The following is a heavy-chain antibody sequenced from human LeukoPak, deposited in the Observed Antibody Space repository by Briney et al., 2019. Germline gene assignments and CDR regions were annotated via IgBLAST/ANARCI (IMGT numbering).Heavy chain of an antibody. CDR3: ARDAEIPRISGWFLNFIDY. Sequence: ASVKVSCKASGYTFTSYYMHWVRLAPGQGLEWMGIINPSGGSTSYAQKFQGRVTMTRDTSTSTVYMELSSLRSEDTAVYYCARDAEIPRISGWFLNFIDYWGQGTLVTVSS. J-gene: IGHJ4*02. V-gene: IGHV1-46*01. CDR1: GYTFTSYY. D-gene: IGHD6-19*01. CDR2: INPSGGST.